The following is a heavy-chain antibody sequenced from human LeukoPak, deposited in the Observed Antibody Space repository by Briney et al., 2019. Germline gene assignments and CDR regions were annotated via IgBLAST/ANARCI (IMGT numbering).Heavy chain of an antibody. Sequence: GGSLRLSCATSGFSFSSYAMSWVRQAPGKGLEWVSVIYTSGSAYYADSVKGRFTISRDNSKNTLYLQMNSLRAEDAAVYYCARGWIQLWYHYYMDVWGKGTTVTVSS. D-gene: IGHD5-18*01. CDR1: GFSFSSYA. CDR2: IYTSGSA. J-gene: IGHJ6*03. CDR3: ARGWIQLWYHYYMDV. V-gene: IGHV3-66*01.